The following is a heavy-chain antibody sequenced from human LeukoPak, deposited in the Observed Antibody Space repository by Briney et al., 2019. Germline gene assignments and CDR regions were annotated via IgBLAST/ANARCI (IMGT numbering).Heavy chain of an antibody. D-gene: IGHD2-2*01. CDR3: ARDFRDGYCSSTSCPSFDY. CDR2: FDPEDGET. V-gene: IGHV1-24*01. CDR1: GYTLTELS. J-gene: IGHJ4*02. Sequence: ASVKVSCKVSGYTLTELSMHWVRQAPGKGLEWMGGFDPEDGETIYAQKFQGRVTMTEDTSTDTAYMELSSLRSEDTAVYYCARDFRDGYCSSTSCPSFDYWGQGTLVTVSS.